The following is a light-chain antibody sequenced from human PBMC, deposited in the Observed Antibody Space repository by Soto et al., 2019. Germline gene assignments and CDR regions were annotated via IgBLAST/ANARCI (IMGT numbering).Light chain of an antibody. CDR3: QQRSNWLSIT. J-gene: IGKJ5*01. CDR2: DAS. Sequence: EIVLTQSPGTLSLSPGDRATLYCRASQSVSSSYLAWYQQKRGQAPRLLIYDASNRATGIPARFSGSGSGTDFTLTISSLEPEDFAVYYCQQRSNWLSITFGQGTRLEIK. V-gene: IGKV3D-20*02. CDR1: QSVSSSY.